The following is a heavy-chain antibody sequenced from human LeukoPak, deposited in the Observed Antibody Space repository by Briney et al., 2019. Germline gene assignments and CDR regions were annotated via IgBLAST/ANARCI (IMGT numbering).Heavy chain of an antibody. CDR1: GGSFSSYA. V-gene: IGHV1-69*05. CDR3: ARGERAIPIYY. Sequence: SVKVSCKASGGSFSSYAISWVRQAPGQGLEWMGGIIPILGSATYAQHFQGRVTITMDESTTTAYMELSSLRPEDTAVFYCARGERAIPIYYWGQGTQVTVSS. CDR2: IIPILGSA. D-gene: IGHD3-10*01. J-gene: IGHJ4*02.